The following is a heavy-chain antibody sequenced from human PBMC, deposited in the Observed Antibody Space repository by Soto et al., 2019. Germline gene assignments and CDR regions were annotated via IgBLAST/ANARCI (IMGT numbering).Heavy chain of an antibody. J-gene: IGHJ5*02. CDR1: NGTFTDYF. D-gene: IGHD3-3*01. Sequence: SETLSLTCAAHNGTFTDYFWTWIRQSPGRGLEWIGEINHRGGATYNPSLRSRVTISIDTSKNHFSLSLRSLTAADTAVYYCVARGMTYDFLSGTHPSDPWGHGTRVTVSS. CDR3: VARGMTYDFLSGTHPSDP. CDR2: INHRGGA. V-gene: IGHV4-34*08.